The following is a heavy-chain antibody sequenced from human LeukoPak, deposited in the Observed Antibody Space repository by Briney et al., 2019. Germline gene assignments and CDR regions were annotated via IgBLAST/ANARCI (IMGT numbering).Heavy chain of an antibody. Sequence: GGSLRLSCAASGFTFSSYAMPWVRQAPGKGLEWVAVISYDGSNKYYADSVKGRFTTSRDNSKNTPYLQMNSLRAEDTAVYYCARGFDLDAFDIWGQGTMVTVSS. V-gene: IGHV3-30*01. CDR2: ISYDGSNK. CDR1: GFTFSSYA. J-gene: IGHJ3*02. CDR3: ARGFDLDAFDI.